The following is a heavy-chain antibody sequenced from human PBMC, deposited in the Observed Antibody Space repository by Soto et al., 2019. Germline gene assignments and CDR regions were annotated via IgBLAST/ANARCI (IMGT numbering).Heavy chain of an antibody. CDR1: GFTFSNAW. J-gene: IGHJ6*02. D-gene: IGHD2-21*02. V-gene: IGHV3-15*07. CDR2: IKSKTDGGTT. CDR3: TTDTPPNCGGDCYDYYYYGMDV. Sequence: GGSLRLSCAASGFTFSNAWMNWVRQAPGKGLEWVGRIKSKTDGGTTDYAAPVKGRFTISRDDSKNTLYLQMNSLKTEDTAVYYCTTDTPPNCGGDCYDYYYYGMDVWGQGTTVTVSS.